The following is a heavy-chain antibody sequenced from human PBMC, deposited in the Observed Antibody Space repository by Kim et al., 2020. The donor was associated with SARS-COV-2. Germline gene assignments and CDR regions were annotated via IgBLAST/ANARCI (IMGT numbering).Heavy chain of an antibody. Sequence: ASVKVSCKASGYTFTSYGISWVRQAPGQGLEWMGWISAYNGNTNYAQKLQGRVTMTTDTSTSTAYMELRSLRSDDTAVYYCARDPGSSGSYYKGPYYYYGMDVCGQRTTVTVSS. CDR1: GYTFTSYG. J-gene: IGHJ6*02. CDR3: ARDPGSSGSYYKGPYYYYGMDV. D-gene: IGHD3-10*01. V-gene: IGHV1-18*01. CDR2: ISAYNGNT.